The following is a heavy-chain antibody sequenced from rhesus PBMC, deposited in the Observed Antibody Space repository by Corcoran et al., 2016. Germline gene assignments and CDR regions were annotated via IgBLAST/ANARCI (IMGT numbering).Heavy chain of an antibody. Sequence: QVQLQESGPGLVKPSETLSLTCAVSGYSISSGYGWSWIRQPPGKGLEWIGYIGGSSGSTNYNPSLKIQVTISKDTSKNQFALKLSSVTAADTAVYYCARGVGYSYSFDYWGQGVLVTVSS. CDR2: IGGSSGST. J-gene: IGHJ4*01. V-gene: IGHV4-127*01. CDR1: GYSISSGYG. D-gene: IGHD5-12*01. CDR3: ARGVGYSYSFDY.